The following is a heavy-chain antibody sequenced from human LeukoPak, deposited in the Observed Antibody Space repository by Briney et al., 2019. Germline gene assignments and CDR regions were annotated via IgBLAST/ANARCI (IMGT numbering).Heavy chain of an antibody. V-gene: IGHV1-2*02. J-gene: IGHJ4*03. CDR3: ARDPGANYFDH. CDR2: VNPHSGVT. CDR1: GYIFTSFY. Sequence: ASVKVSCKTSGYIFTSFYIHWVRQAPGQGLEWMWWVNPHSGVTNYAQRFQGRVTMAGDPSINTAYMELRWLRSDDTANYYCARDPGANYFDHWGQGTMVTVSS. D-gene: IGHD7-27*01.